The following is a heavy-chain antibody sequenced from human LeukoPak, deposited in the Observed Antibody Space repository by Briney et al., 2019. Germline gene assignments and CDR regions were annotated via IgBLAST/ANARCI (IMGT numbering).Heavy chain of an antibody. D-gene: IGHD5-18*01. CDR1: GYTFTSYY. Sequence: GASVKVSCKASGYTFTSYYMHWVRQAPGQGLEWMGIINPSGGSTSYAQKFQGRVTMTRDTSTSTVYMELSSLRSEDTAVYYCARCLIGYGYGYRAFDIWGQGTMVTVSS. V-gene: IGHV1-46*03. CDR2: INPSGGST. CDR3: ARCLIGYGYGYRAFDI. J-gene: IGHJ3*02.